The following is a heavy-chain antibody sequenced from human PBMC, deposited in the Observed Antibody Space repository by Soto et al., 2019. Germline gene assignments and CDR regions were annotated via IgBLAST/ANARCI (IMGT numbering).Heavy chain of an antibody. Sequence: LRLSCAASGFTFSSYGMHWVRQAPGKGLEWVAVIWYDGSNKYYADSVKGRFTISRDNSKNTLYLQMNSLRAEDTAVYYCALMGIAVAGAHYYYYGMDVWGQGTTVTVSS. CDR1: GFTFSSYG. J-gene: IGHJ6*02. CDR2: IWYDGSNK. D-gene: IGHD6-19*01. CDR3: ALMGIAVAGAHYYYYGMDV. V-gene: IGHV3-33*01.